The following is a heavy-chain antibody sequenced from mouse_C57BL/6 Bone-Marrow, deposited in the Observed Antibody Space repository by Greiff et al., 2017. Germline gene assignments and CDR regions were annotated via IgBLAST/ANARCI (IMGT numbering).Heavy chain of an antibody. J-gene: IGHJ1*03. CDR1: GYTFTNYW. Sequence: QVQLQQSGAELVRPGTSVKMSCKASGYTFTNYWIGWAKQRPGHGLEWIGDIYPGGGYTNYNEKFKGKATLTADKSSSTAYMQFSSLTSEDSASYYCARYDGHWYFDVWGTGTTVTVSS. V-gene: IGHV1-63*01. D-gene: IGHD2-12*01. CDR3: ARYDGHWYFDV. CDR2: IYPGGGYT.